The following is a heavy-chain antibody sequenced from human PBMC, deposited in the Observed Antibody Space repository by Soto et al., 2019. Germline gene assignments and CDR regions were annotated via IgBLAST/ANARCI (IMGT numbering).Heavy chain of an antibody. Sequence: GGSLRLSCAASGFTFSNYGMHWVRQAPGKGLEWVAFIWYDGSNKFYADSVKGRFTISRDNSKNTLYLQMNSLRAEDTAVYYCPRDLATYCGGDCKIDSWGQGTLVTVSS. CDR1: GFTFSNYG. D-gene: IGHD2-21*02. CDR3: PRDLATYCGGDCKIDS. V-gene: IGHV3-33*01. J-gene: IGHJ4*02. CDR2: IWYDGSNK.